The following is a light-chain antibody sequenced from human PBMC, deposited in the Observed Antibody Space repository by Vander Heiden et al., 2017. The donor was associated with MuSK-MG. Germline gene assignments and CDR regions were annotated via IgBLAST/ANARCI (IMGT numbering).Light chain of an antibody. CDR2: DAS. Sequence: PGARATLSCSAIQHITNYLAWYQQKPGQAPRLLIFDASNRATGSAARFSGSGSGTDFILTISSREPEYFAVYFCQQRRFWRPGARFGQGTKVEIK. V-gene: IGKV3-11*01. CDR1: QHITNY. CDR3: QQRRFWRPGAR. J-gene: IGKJ1*01.